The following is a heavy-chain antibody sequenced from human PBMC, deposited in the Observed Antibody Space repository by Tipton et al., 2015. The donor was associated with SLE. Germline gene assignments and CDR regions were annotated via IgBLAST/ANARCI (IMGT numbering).Heavy chain of an antibody. Sequence: TLSLTCSVSGDSISSSSHLWGWIRQPPGKGVEWIGAIYHTATTYYNPSLKSRVTMSVDTSKNELSLKLTSVTAADTAVYFCSRLARYDPGGYYTIGLDPWGQGTRVTVSS. D-gene: IGHD3-22*01. V-gene: IGHV4-39*01. CDR3: SRLARYDPGGYYTIGLDP. CDR2: IYHTATT. J-gene: IGHJ5*02. CDR1: GDSISSSSHL.